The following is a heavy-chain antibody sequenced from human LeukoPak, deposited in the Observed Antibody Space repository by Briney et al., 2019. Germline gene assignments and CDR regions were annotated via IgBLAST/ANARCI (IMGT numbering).Heavy chain of an antibody. CDR2: IFTAGST. Sequence: GGSLRLSCAASGFTVSSNYMSWVRQAPGKGLEWVSVIFTAGSTFYADSVKGRFNISRDNSKNTLYLQMNSLRAEDTAVYYCAKGGLPGYCSGGSCSYGYAFDIWGQGTMVTVSS. J-gene: IGHJ3*02. CDR3: AKGGLPGYCSGGSCSYGYAFDI. V-gene: IGHV3-66*01. D-gene: IGHD2-15*01. CDR1: GFTVSSNY.